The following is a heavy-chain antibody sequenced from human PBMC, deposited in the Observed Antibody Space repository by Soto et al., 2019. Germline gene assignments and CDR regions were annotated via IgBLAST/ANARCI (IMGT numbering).Heavy chain of an antibody. CDR3: ARVHGPYYYGSGSYLPDY. CDR1: GYTFTSYG. Sequence: ASVKVSCKASGYTFTSYGISWVRQAPGQGLEWMGWISAYNGNTNYAQKLQGRVTMTTDTSTSTAYMELRSLRSDDTAVYYCARVHGPYYYGSGSYLPDYWGQGTLVTVSS. J-gene: IGHJ4*02. V-gene: IGHV1-18*01. CDR2: ISAYNGNT. D-gene: IGHD3-10*01.